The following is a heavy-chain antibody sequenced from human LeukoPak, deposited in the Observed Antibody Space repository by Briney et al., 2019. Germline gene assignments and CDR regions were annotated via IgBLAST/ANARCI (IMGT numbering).Heavy chain of an antibody. J-gene: IGHJ4*02. V-gene: IGHV3-7*02. D-gene: IGHD1-1*01. CDR1: GFTFSTFW. Sequence: GGSLRLSCAASGFTFSTFWMSWVRQAPGKGLEWVANIRQDGSEKYYADSVKGRFTISRDNAKNSVYVQMNSLRAEDTAIYYCASHSNWRHDYWGQGTLVTVSS. CDR2: IRQDGSEK. CDR3: ASHSNWRHDY.